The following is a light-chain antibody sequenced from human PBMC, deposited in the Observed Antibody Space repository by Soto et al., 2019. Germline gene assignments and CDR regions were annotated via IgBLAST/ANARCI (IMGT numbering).Light chain of an antibody. Sequence: EIVLTQSPATLSLSPGERATLSCRASQRVSSSSLAWYQHKPGQSPRLLIFGVSSRATDIPDRFSGSGSGTDFTLTINRLEPEDVATYYCPNYNNAPHTFCQGTRLEIK. CDR3: PNYNNAPHT. CDR1: QRVSSSS. V-gene: IGKV3-20*01. CDR2: GVS. J-gene: IGKJ5*01.